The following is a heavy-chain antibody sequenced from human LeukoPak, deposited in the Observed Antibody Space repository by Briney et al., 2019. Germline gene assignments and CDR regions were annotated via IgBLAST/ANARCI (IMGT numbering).Heavy chain of an antibody. CDR1: GGSFSGYY. D-gene: IGHD6-19*01. J-gene: IGHJ5*02. V-gene: IGHV4-34*01. CDR3: ARGSAAGPVAGTSSGWFGWFDP. Sequence: SETLSLTCAVYGGSFSGYYWSWIRQPPGEGLEWIGEINHSGSTNYNPSLKSRVTISVDTSKNQFSLKLSSVTAADTAVYYCARGSAAGPVAGTSSGWFGWFDPWGQGTLVTVSS. CDR2: INHSGST.